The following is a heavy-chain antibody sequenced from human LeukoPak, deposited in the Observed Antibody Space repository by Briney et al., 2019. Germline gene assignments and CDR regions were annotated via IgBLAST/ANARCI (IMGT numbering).Heavy chain of an antibody. CDR2: IYYSGST. CDR3: AMWAAYYYDSSGSHAFDI. Sequence: SETLSLTCTVSGGSISSSSYYWGWIRQPPGKGLEWIGSIYYSGSTYYNPSLKSRVTISVDTSKNQFSLKLSSVTAADTAVYYCAMWAAYYYDSSGSHAFDIWGQGTMVTVSS. D-gene: IGHD3-22*01. J-gene: IGHJ3*02. V-gene: IGHV4-39*07. CDR1: GGSISSSSYY.